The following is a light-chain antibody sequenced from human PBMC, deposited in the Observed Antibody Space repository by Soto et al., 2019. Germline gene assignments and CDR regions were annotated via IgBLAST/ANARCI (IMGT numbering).Light chain of an antibody. CDR3: AAWDVSLNVVV. J-gene: IGLJ2*01. V-gene: IGLV1-44*01. Sequence: QSVVTQPPSASGTPGKRVTISCSGSASNIGSNPVNWYQQLPGTAPKLLIYSSSHRPSGVPDRIAGSKSGTSASLAISGLQSGDEADYYCAAWDVSLNVVVFGGGTKADRP. CDR2: SSS. CDR1: ASNIGSNP.